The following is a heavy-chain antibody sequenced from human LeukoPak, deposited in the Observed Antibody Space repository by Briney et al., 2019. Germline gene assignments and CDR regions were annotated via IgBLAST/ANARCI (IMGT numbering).Heavy chain of an antibody. D-gene: IGHD4-17*01. CDR3: ARDSESMTTALDY. V-gene: IGHV1-69*04. CDR2: IIPILGIA. J-gene: IGHJ4*02. CDR1: GGTFSSYA. Sequence: WASVKVSCKASGGTFSSYAISWVRQAPGQGLEWMGRIIPILGIANYAQKFQGRVTITADKSTSTAYMELSSLRSEDTAVYYCARDSESMTTALDYWGQGTLVTVSS.